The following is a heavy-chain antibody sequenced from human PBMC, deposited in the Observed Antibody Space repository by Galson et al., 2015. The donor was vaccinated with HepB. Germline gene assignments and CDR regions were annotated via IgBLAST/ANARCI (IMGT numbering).Heavy chain of an antibody. D-gene: IGHD6-19*01. CDR3: ARQGNGWWVDD. Sequence: ETLSLTCTVSGGSISSYYWSWIRQPPGKGLEWIGYIYYSGSTTYNPSLKSRVTISLDTSKNQFSLNLSSVTAADTAVYYCARQGNGWWVDDWGQGHLVTVSS. J-gene: IGHJ4*02. CDR2: IYYSGST. V-gene: IGHV4-59*08. CDR1: GGSISSYY.